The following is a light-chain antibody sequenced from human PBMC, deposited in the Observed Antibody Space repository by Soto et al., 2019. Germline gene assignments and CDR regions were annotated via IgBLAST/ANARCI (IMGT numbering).Light chain of an antibody. Sequence: DIVMTQSPLSLAVTPGEPASISCRSSQSLLHSDGYNYLDWYLQKPGQSPQLLIYLGSNRASGVPDRFSGSGSGTAFTLKISRVEAEDVGVYYCMQDLQTPPITVGPGTRLEIK. CDR3: MQDLQTPPIT. J-gene: IGKJ5*01. CDR1: QSLLHSDGYNY. CDR2: LGS. V-gene: IGKV2-28*01.